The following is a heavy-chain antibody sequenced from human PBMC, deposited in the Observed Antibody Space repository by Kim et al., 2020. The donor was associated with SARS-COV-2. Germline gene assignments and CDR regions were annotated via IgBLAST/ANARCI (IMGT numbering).Heavy chain of an antibody. V-gene: IGHV1-69*13. CDR2: IIPIFGTV. CDR3: ARGILWFGELYNWFDP. D-gene: IGHD3-10*01. CDR1: GGIFNSYA. J-gene: IGHJ5*02. Sequence: SVKVSCKASGGIFNSYAISWVRQAPGQGLEWMGGIIPIFGTVNYTQRFQGRLTITADESTSTAYLELSRLRSDDTAVYYCARGILWFGELYNWFDPWGQGTLVTVSS.